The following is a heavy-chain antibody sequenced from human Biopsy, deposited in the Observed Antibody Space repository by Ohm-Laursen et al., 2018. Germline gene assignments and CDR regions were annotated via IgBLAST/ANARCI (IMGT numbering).Heavy chain of an antibody. CDR3: ARDNWLGY. Sequence: SRRLSCTASGFTFSDYWMNWVRHAPGRGLVWVSRINGDGINTNYADSVKGRFTISRDNAKNTLYLQMNSLRAEDTAVYYCARDNWLGYWGQGILVTVSS. CDR2: INGDGINT. D-gene: IGHD6-19*01. J-gene: IGHJ4*02. CDR1: GFTFSDYW. V-gene: IGHV3-74*01.